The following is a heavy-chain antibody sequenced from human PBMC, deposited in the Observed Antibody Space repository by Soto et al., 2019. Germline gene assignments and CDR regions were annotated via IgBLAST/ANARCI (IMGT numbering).Heavy chain of an antibody. CDR3: ARDGAAAGHSAGPPFDY. CDR2: IYYSGST. D-gene: IGHD6-13*01. CDR1: GGSISSYY. V-gene: IGHV4-59*01. Sequence: SETLSLTCTVSGGSISSYYWSWIRQPPGKGLEWIGYIYYSGSTNYNPSLKSRVTISVDTSKNQFSLKLSSVTAADTAVYYCARDGAAAGHSAGPPFDYWGQGTLVTVSS. J-gene: IGHJ4*02.